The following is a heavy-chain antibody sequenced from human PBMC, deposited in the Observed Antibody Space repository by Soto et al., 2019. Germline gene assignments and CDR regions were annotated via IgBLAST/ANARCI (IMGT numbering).Heavy chain of an antibody. V-gene: IGHV3-21*01. CDR1: GFTFSSYS. Sequence: GGSLRLSCAASGFTFSSYSMNWVRQAPGKGLEWVSSISSSSSYIYYADSVKGRFTISRDNAKNSLYLQMNSLRAEDTAVYYCARDGAYGDYVQGYYYYGMDVWGQGTTVTVSS. J-gene: IGHJ6*02. CDR3: ARDGAYGDYVQGYYYYGMDV. CDR2: ISSSSSYI. D-gene: IGHD4-17*01.